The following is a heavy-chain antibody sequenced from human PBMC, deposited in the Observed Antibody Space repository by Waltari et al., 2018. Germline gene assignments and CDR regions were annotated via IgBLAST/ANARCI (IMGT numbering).Heavy chain of an antibody. CDR1: GYTFTSYA. D-gene: IGHD3-22*01. V-gene: IGHV1-3*01. CDR2: INAGNGNT. Sequence: QVQLVQSGAEVKKPGASVKVSCKASGYTFTSYAMHWVRQAPGQRLEWMGWINAGNGNTKYSQKFQGRVTITRDTSASTAYMELSSLRSEDTAVYYCARVKFEYYYDSSGPFDYWGQGTLVIVSS. CDR3: ARVKFEYYYDSSGPFDY. J-gene: IGHJ4*02.